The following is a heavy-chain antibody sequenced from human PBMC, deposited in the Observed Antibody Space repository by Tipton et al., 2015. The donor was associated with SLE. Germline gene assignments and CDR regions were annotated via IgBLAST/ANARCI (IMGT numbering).Heavy chain of an antibody. J-gene: IGHJ6*03. CDR3: AKESPDYYYMDV. CDR1: GGSISRNNW. CDR2: IYHSGST. V-gene: IGHV4-4*02. Sequence: TLSLTCAVFGGSISRNNWWSWVRQPPGKGLEWIGEIYHSGSTSCADSVKGRFTISRDNSKNTLYLQMNSLRAEDTAVYYCAKESPDYYYMDVWGKGTTVTVSS.